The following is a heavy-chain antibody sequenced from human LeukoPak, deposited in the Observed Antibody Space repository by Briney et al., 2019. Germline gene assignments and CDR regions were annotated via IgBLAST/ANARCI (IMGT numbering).Heavy chain of an antibody. V-gene: IGHV4-39*01. CDR2: IYHSGST. CDR1: GGSISSSSYY. J-gene: IGHJ4*02. D-gene: IGHD3-10*01. CDR3: ARHRHYYGSGSNYPDY. Sequence: PSETLSLTCTVSGGSISSSSYYWGWIRQPPGKGLEWIGSIYHSGSTYYNPSLKSRVTISVDTSKNQFSLKLSSVTAADTAVYYCARHRHYYGSGSNYPDYWGQGTLVTVSS.